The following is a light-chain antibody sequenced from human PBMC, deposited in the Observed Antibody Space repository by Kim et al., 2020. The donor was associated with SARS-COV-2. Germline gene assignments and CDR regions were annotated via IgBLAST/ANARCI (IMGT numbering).Light chain of an antibody. CDR2: DVN. Sequence: GQSVTISCTGTSSDVGGYNFVSWYQQHPGRAPKLVIFDVNKRPSGVPDRFSGSKSGNTASLTISGLQAEDEADYHCCSYAGSYSAIFGGGTQLTVL. J-gene: IGLJ2*01. V-gene: IGLV2-11*03. CDR1: SSDVGGYNF. CDR3: CSYAGSYSAI.